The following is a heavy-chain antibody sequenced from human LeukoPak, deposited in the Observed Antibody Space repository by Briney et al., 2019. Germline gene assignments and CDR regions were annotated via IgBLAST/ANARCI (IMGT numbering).Heavy chain of an antibody. CDR2: INPDGNKK. CDR3: ARDLAYSRLDY. CDR1: GLTFSSSW. J-gene: IGHJ4*02. V-gene: IGHV3-7*01. Sequence: GGSLRLSCAVSGLTFSSSWMDWVRQAPGKGLEWVASINPDGNKKYSADSVKGRFTISRDNAENSLYLQMNSLRVEDTAFYYCARDLAYSRLDYWGRGMLVTVFS. D-gene: IGHD5-18*01.